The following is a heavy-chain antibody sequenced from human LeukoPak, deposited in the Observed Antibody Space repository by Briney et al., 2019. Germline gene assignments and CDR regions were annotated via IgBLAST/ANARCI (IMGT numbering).Heavy chain of an antibody. Sequence: GGSLRLSCAASGFTFSSYAMHWVRQAPGKGLEWVAVISYDGSNKYYADSVKGRFTISRDNSKNTLYLQMNSLRAEDTAVYYCARAAGSSSWYEGLNYWGQGTLVTVSS. D-gene: IGHD6-13*01. V-gene: IGHV3-30-3*01. CDR3: ARAAGSSSWYEGLNY. CDR2: ISYDGSNK. J-gene: IGHJ4*02. CDR1: GFTFSSYA.